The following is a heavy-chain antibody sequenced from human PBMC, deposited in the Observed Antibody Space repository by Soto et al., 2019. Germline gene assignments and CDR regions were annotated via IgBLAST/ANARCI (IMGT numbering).Heavy chain of an antibody. V-gene: IGHV4-39*01. Sequence: SETLSLTCTVSGGSISSSSYYWGWIRQPPGKGLEWIGSIYYSGSTYYNPSLKSRVTISVDTSKNQFSLKLSPVTAADTAVYYCAGRFLSSGSYYEMTYYYYGMDVWGQGTTVTVSS. CDR1: GGSISSSSYY. CDR2: IYYSGST. CDR3: AGRFLSSGSYYEMTYYYYGMDV. J-gene: IGHJ6*02. D-gene: IGHD3-10*01.